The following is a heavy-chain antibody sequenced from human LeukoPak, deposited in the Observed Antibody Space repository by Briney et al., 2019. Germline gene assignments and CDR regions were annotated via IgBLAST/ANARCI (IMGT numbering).Heavy chain of an antibody. Sequence: PGGSLRLSCAASGFTFSSYSMNWVRQAPGKGLEWVSYISSSSSSTIYYADSVKGRFTISRDNAKNSLYLQMNSLRAEDTAVYYCARRVTTGPHPDYWGQGTLVTVSS. CDR1: GFTFSSYS. CDR2: ISSSSSSTI. J-gene: IGHJ4*02. V-gene: IGHV3-48*01. D-gene: IGHD4-17*01. CDR3: ARRVTTGPHPDY.